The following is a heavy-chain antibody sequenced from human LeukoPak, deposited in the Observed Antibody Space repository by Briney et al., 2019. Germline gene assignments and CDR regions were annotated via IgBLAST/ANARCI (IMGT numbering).Heavy chain of an antibody. V-gene: IGHV1-69*01. CDR3: TRDPPVASAPGYFDS. CDR2: IIPIFGTT. D-gene: IGHD2-15*01. Sequence: ASVKISCKPSGCTFSNYAVAWLRQAPAQGLEWMGDIIPIFGTTSYAPTFQGRVTLTADEVTTTAYMELRSITSEDTAVYYCTRDPPVASAPGYFDSWGEGSLVTVSS. J-gene: IGHJ4*02. CDR1: GCTFSNYA.